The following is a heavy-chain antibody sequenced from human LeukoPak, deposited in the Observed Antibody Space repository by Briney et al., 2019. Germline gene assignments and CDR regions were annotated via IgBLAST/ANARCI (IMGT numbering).Heavy chain of an antibody. J-gene: IGHJ5*02. CDR1: GYTFTSYG. CDR3: ARDERASTYYDFWSGSNNWFDP. D-gene: IGHD3-3*01. Sequence: ASVKVSCKASGYTFTSYGISWVRQAPGQGLEWMGWISAYNGNTNYAQKLQGRVTMTTDTYTSTAYMELRSLRSDDTAVYYCARDERASTYYDFWSGSNNWFDPWGQGTLVTVSS. V-gene: IGHV1-18*01. CDR2: ISAYNGNT.